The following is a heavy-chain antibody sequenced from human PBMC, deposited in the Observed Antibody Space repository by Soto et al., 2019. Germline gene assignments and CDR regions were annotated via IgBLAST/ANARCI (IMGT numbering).Heavy chain of an antibody. CDR3: ASGDYYYYYYMVV. Sequence: SETLSLTCTVSGGSISSYYWSWIRQPPGKGLEWIGYIYYSGSTNYNPSLKSRVTISVDTSKNQFSLKLSSVTAADTAVYYCASGDYYYYYYMVVWGTGTTVTVFS. CDR1: GGSISSYY. V-gene: IGHV4-59*01. D-gene: IGHD4-17*01. J-gene: IGHJ6*03. CDR2: IYYSGST.